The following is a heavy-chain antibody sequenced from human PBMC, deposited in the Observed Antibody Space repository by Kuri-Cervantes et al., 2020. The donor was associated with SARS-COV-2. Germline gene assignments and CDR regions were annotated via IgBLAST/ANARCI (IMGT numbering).Heavy chain of an antibody. J-gene: IGHJ6*02. CDR1: GFTVSRNY. CDR3: AKPGSVRGIIREDHYGLDV. Sequence: GESLKISCAVSGFTVSRNYMSWVRQAPGKGLEWVSIIYRGGTTYYADSVKGRFTISRDISKDAVYLQMDTLRAEDTGVYYCAKPGSVRGIIREDHYGLDVWGQGTTVTVSS. CDR2: IYRGGTT. D-gene: IGHD3-10*01. V-gene: IGHV3-53*01.